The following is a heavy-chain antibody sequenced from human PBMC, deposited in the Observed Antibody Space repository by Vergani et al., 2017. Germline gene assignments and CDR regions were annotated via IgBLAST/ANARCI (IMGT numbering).Heavy chain of an antibody. CDR3: ARVGDDYAFWXFDL. D-gene: IGHD5-24*01. Sequence: EVQLVESGGGLVQPGGSLRLSCAASGFSFTNYWMSWVRQAPGKGLEWVANIKQDGSEKYYVDSVKGRFTISRDNAKNSLYLQMNSLRAEDTAVYYCARVGDDYAFWXFDLWGRGTLVTVSS. V-gene: IGHV3-7*03. CDR2: IKQDGSEK. J-gene: IGHJ2*01. CDR1: GFSFTNYW.